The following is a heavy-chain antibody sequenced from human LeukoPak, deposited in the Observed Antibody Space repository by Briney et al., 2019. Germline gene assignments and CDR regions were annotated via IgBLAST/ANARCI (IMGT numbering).Heavy chain of an antibody. CDR2: ISGSGGST. CDR3: AKAAAGLIYYYYMDV. CDR1: GFTFSSYA. V-gene: IGHV3-23*01. D-gene: IGHD6-13*01. Sequence: GGSLRLSCAASGFTFSSYAMSWVRQAPGKGLEWVSAISGSGGSTYYADSVKGRFTISRDNAKNSLYLQMNSLRAEDTALYYCAKAAAGLIYYYYMDVWGKGTTVTVSS. J-gene: IGHJ6*03.